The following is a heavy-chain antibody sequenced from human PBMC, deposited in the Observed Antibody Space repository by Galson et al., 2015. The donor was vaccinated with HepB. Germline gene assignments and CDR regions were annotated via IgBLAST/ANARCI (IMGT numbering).Heavy chain of an antibody. V-gene: IGHV4-30-4*01. J-gene: IGHJ4*02. CDR3: ARDLGISALVRFDY. D-gene: IGHD5-18*01. Sequence: TLSLTCTVSGGSISSGDYYWSWIRQPPGKGLEWIGYIYYSGSTYYNPSLKSRVTISLDTSKNQFSLKLSSVTAADTAVYYCARDLGISALVRFDYWGQGTLVTVSS. CDR2: IYYSGST. CDR1: GGSISSGDYY.